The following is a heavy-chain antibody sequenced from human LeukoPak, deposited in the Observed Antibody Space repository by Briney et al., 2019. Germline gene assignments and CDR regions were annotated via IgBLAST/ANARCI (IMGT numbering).Heavy chain of an antibody. CDR2: IIPMFGTA. CDR1: GGTFSTYA. Sequence: SVKVSCKTSGGTFSTYAITWVRQTPGQGLEWMGGIIPMFGTANYAQKFQDRVTITADKSTSTAYMELSSLRSEDTAVYYCARALGGGLHPDDYWGQGTLVTVSS. D-gene: IGHD3-16*01. V-gene: IGHV1-69*06. J-gene: IGHJ4*02. CDR3: ARALGGGLHPDDY.